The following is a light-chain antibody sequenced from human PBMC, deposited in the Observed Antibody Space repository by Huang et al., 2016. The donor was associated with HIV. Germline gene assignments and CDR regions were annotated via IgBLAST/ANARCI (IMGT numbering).Light chain of an antibody. V-gene: IGKV3-11*01. Sequence: EIVLTQSPGTLSLSPGERATLSCRTSQSVFSYFAWYQQRPGQAPRLLLYDASNRATGIPARFSGSGSGTDFTLTISSLEPEDFAVYYCQQRSAWPRTFGQGTKLEIK. J-gene: IGKJ2*01. CDR3: QQRSAWPRT. CDR1: QSVFSY. CDR2: DAS.